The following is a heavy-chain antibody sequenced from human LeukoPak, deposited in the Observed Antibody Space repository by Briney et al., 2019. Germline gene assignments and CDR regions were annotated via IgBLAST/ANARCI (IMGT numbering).Heavy chain of an antibody. D-gene: IGHD1-1*01. J-gene: IGHJ6*03. CDR2: INPNSGGT. V-gene: IGHV1-2*06. Sequence: ASVKVSCKASGYTFTGYYMHWVRQAPGQGLEWMGRINPNSGGTNYAQKFQGRVTMTRDTSISTAYMELSRLRSDDTAVYYCARTEWPTTEVYHYYYMDVWGKGTTVTVSS. CDR3: ARTEWPTTEVYHYYYMDV. CDR1: GYTFTGYY.